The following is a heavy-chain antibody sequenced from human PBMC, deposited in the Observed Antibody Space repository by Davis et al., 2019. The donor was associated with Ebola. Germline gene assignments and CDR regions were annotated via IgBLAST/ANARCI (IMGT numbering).Heavy chain of an antibody. CDR1: GFTFSVYY. D-gene: IGHD4-23*01. Sequence: GGSLRLSCAASGFTFSVYYMSWIRQAPGKGPEWVSSISSIASYKNYAYSVKGRFTISRDDAKKSLYLQMESLRAEDTAVYYCAQQLGDYGGNALRYWGQGTLVTVSS. V-gene: IGHV3-11*06. CDR3: AQQLGDYGGNALRY. J-gene: IGHJ4*02. CDR2: ISSIASYK.